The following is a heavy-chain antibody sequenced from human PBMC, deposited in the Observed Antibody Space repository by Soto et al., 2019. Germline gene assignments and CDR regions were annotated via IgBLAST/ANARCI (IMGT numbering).Heavy chain of an antibody. Sequence: ASVEVSCKASGFTFSTCAVQWVRQALGQRLEWIGWIVVGSGNTIYAQKFRERVTITRDMSTSTAYMELSSLRSEDTAIYYCAAPSKGGYYYGMDVWGQGTTVTVSS. J-gene: IGHJ6*02. D-gene: IGHD3-16*01. CDR2: IVVGSGNT. V-gene: IGHV1-58*01. CDR3: AAPSKGGYYYGMDV. CDR1: GFTFSTCA.